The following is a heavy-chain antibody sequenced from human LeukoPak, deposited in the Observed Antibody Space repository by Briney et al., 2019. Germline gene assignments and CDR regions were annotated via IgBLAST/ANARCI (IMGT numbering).Heavy chain of an antibody. J-gene: IGHJ4*02. CDR2: TRSDGSDK. CDR1: GFLFSNYG. D-gene: IGHD1-26*01. V-gene: IGHV3-30*02. CDR3: GEHDSASDY. Sequence: PGGSLRLSCVASGFLFSNYGMYWVRQAPGKGLEWVAFTRSDGSDKYYTGSVKGRFTISRDNSKNTLYLQMNSLRAEDTAVYYCGEHDSASDYWGQGTLVTVSS.